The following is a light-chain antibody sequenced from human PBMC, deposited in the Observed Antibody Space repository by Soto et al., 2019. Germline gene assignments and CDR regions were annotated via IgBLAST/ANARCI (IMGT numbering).Light chain of an antibody. J-gene: IGKJ4*02. CDR2: SVC. CDR1: QDIGNF. CDR3: PPYNTYPLT. Sequence: DSQMAQSPSSLSASVGDTVTLTCRARQDIGNFLAWLQQKPGRAPKSLISSVCSLQSGDPSRFSGSISGADFHLTIINLQTEDFATYYCPPYNTYPLTFGGGTKVESK. V-gene: IGKV1-16*01.